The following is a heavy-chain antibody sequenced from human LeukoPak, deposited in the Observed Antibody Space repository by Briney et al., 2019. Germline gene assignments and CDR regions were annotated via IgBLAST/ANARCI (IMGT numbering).Heavy chain of an antibody. CDR3: ARSSSPVETYDY. J-gene: IGHJ4*02. CDR2: INPNSGGT. CDR1: GYTFTSYY. D-gene: IGHD6-6*01. V-gene: IGHV1-2*04. Sequence: EASVKVSCKASGYTFTSYYMHWVRQAPGQGLEWMGWINPNSGGTNYAQKFQGWVTMTRDTSISTAYMELSRLRSDDTAVYYCARSSSPVETYDYWGQGTLVTVSS.